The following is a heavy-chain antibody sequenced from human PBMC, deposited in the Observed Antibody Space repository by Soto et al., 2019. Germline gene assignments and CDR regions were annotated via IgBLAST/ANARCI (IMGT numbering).Heavy chain of an antibody. CDR2: IYHTGDT. J-gene: IGHJ5*02. D-gene: IGHD2-8*01. V-gene: IGHV4-38-2*02. CDR3: ARDTNSLDL. Sequence: PSETLSLTSFVSSYSISSRFFRAWQRQPPGKGLEWVGSIYHTGDTHYNPSLRSQVSMSVDTSKNHFSLRLTYLTAADTAVYFCARDTNSLDLWGQGILVTVS. CDR1: SYSISSRFF.